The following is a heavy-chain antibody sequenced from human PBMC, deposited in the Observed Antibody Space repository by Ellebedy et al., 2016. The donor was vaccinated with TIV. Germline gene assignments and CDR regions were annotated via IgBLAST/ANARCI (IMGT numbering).Heavy chain of an antibody. CDR2: NYYSGST. Sequence: SETLSLXXTVSGGSVSSGSYYWSWIRQPPGKGLEWIGYNYYSGSTNYNPSLKSRVTISVDTSKNQFSLKLSSVTAADTAVYYCARDSPYDSGSRAAGTTYGMDVWGQGTTVTVSS. J-gene: IGHJ6*02. D-gene: IGHD6-13*01. V-gene: IGHV4-61*01. CDR1: GGSVSSGSYY. CDR3: ARDSPYDSGSRAAGTTYGMDV.